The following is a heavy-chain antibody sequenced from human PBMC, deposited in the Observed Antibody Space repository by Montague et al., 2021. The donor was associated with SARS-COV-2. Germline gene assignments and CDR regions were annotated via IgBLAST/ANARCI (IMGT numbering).Heavy chain of an antibody. J-gene: IGHJ6*02. CDR2: IYHSGST. CDR1: GGSISSSNW. CDR3: ARDTGTLWFGELSRYYYYYGMDV. D-gene: IGHD3-10*01. Sequence: SETLSLTCAVSGGSISSSNWWSWVRQPPGKGLERIGEIYHSGSTNYNPSLKSRVTISVDKSKNQFSLKLSSVTAADTAVYYRARDTGTLWFGELSRYYYYYGMDVWGQGTTVTVSS. V-gene: IGHV4-4*02.